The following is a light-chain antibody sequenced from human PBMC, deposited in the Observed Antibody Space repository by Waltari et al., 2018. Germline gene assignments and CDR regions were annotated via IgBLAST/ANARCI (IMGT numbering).Light chain of an antibody. CDR2: KTN. J-gene: IGLJ3*02. V-gene: IGLV8-61*01. CDR1: SGSVSRTSY. Sequence: QTVVTQEPSLSVSPGGTVTLTCALRSGSVSRTSYVSWYQQTPGQAPRTLVFKTNTRSSGVPDRFSGSSLGNKAALTITGAQADDESDYYCLVYMGSGIWVFGGGTKLTVL. CDR3: LVYMGSGIWV.